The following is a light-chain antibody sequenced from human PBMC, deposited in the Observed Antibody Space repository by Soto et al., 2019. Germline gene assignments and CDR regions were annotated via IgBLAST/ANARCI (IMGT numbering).Light chain of an antibody. CDR3: SSYTSSSTLFYV. Sequence: QSALTQPASVSGSPGQSITISCTGTSSDVGGYNYVSWYQQHPGKAPKLMIYEVSNRPSGVSNRFSGSKSGSTASLTISGLQAEDEADYYCSSYTSSSTLFYVFGTGTKLTVL. J-gene: IGLJ1*01. V-gene: IGLV2-14*01. CDR1: SSDVGGYNY. CDR2: EVS.